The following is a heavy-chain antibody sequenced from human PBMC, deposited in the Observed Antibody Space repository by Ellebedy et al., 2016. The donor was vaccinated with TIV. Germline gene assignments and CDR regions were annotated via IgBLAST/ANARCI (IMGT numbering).Heavy chain of an antibody. J-gene: IGHJ4*02. Sequence: ASVKVSCKASGYTFTSYGISWVRQAPGQGLEWMGWISAYTGNTNYAQKVQDRVTMTTDTSTSTAYMELRSLRSDDTGVYFCVRDYHYCTRIDCYSAYFAYWGQGTLVTVSS. CDR3: VRDYHYCTRIDCYSAYFAY. CDR2: ISAYTGNT. D-gene: IGHD2-21*02. CDR1: GYTFTSYG. V-gene: IGHV1-18*04.